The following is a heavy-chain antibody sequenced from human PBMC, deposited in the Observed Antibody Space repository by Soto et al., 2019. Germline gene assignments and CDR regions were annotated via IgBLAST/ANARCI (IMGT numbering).Heavy chain of an antibody. D-gene: IGHD2-21*02. Sequence: ASVKVSCKASGYTFTSYYMHWVRQAPGQGLEWMGIINPSGGSTSYAQKFQGRVTMTRDTSTSTVYMELSSLRSEDTAVYYCARDPAYCGGDCYREGDAFDIWGQGTMVTVSS. CDR2: INPSGGST. V-gene: IGHV1-46*01. CDR1: GYTFTSYY. J-gene: IGHJ3*02. CDR3: ARDPAYCGGDCYREGDAFDI.